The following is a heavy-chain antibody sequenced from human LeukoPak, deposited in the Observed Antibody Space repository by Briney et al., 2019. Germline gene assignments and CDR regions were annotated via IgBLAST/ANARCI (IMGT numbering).Heavy chain of an antibody. V-gene: IGHV3-74*01. CDR1: GFTFSSYW. CDR3: AKSSRPVTAMAFFDY. J-gene: IGHJ4*02. D-gene: IGHD5-18*01. Sequence: GGSLRLSCAASGFTFSSYWMHWVRQAPGKGLVWVSRINSDGSSTSYADSVKGRFTISRDNAKNTLYLQMKSLRAEDTAVYYCAKSSRPVTAMAFFDYWGQGTLVTVSS. CDR2: INSDGSST.